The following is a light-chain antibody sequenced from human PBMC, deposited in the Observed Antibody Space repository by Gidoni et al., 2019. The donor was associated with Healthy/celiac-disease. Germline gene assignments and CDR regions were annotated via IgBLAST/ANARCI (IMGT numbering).Light chain of an antibody. Sequence: AIRMTQSPSSVSASTGDRVTITCRASQGISSYLAWYQQNPGKAPKLLIYAASTLQSGVPSRFSGSGSGTDFTLTISCLQSEDFATYYCQQYYSYPSFGQGTKLEIK. CDR2: AAS. J-gene: IGKJ2*01. CDR1: QGISSY. CDR3: QQYYSYPS. V-gene: IGKV1-8*01.